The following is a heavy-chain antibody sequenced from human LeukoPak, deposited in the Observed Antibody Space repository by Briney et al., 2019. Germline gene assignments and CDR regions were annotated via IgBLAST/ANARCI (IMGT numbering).Heavy chain of an antibody. CDR3: ARVATVTTPCYYYYYMDV. CDR1: GGSFSGYY. V-gene: IGHV4-59*10. D-gene: IGHD4-17*01. CDR2: IYTSGST. J-gene: IGHJ6*03. Sequence: SETLSLTCAVYGGSFSGYYWSWIRQPAGKGLEWIGRIYTSGSTNYNPSLKSRVTISVDTSKNQFSLKLSSVTAADTAVYYCARVATVTTPCYYYYYMDVWGKGTTVTISS.